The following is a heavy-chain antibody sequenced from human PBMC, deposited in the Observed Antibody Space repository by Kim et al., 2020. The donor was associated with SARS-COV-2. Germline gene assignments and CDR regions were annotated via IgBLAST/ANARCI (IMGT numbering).Heavy chain of an antibody. CDR1: GFSLRNYW. CDR3: AAVDTVQVPGDF. J-gene: IGHJ4*02. V-gene: IGHV3-7*01. D-gene: IGHD4-17*01. CDR2: KKGDGSDE. Sequence: GGSLRLSCAASGFSLRNYWMSWVRQAPGKGLEWVAMKKGDGSDEHYVDSVKGRFTMSRDNAKNSLYLQMSSLRTEDTAIYYCAAVDTVQVPGDFWGQGTLVTVSS.